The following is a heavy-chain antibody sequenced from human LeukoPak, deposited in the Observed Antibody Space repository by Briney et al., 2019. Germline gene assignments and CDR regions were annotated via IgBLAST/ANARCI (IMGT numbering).Heavy chain of an antibody. CDR1: GGSISGYY. CDR2: IYTSGST. V-gene: IGHV4-4*07. Sequence: PSETLSLTCTVSGGSISGYYWSWIRQPAGKGLEWIGRIYTSGSTNYNPSLKSRVTMSVDTSKNQFSPKLSSVTAADTAVYYCARYYDSSGYAFDIWGQGTMVTVSS. D-gene: IGHD3-22*01. CDR3: ARYYDSSGYAFDI. J-gene: IGHJ3*02.